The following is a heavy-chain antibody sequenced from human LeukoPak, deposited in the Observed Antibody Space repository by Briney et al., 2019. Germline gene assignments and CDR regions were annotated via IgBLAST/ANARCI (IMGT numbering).Heavy chain of an antibody. CDR2: VYDSGNT. J-gene: IGHJ6*02. D-gene: IGHD3-3*01. CDR3: ARAQGYDFWSGYWIPVGQYEKYYYYYGMDV. V-gene: IGHV4-59*01. Sequence: PSETLSLTCSVSGGSISPYYWTWIRQPPGKGLEWIGYVYDSGNTHYNPSLKSRVTMSLDTSKNQFSLKLNSVTAEDTAVYYCARAQGYDFWSGYWIPVGQYEKYYYYYGMDVWGQGTTVTVSS. CDR1: GGSISPYY.